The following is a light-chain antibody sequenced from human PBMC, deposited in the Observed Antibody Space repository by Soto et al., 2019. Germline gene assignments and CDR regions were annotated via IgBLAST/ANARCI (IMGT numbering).Light chain of an antibody. CDR2: DAS. CDR3: QQYNTYPWT. CDR1: QSISTR. Sequence: GDRVTITCRASQSISTRLAWYQQKSGKAPHLLIRDASTLESGVSSRFSGSGSGTEFTLTISSLQAADFATYYCQQYNTYPWTFGQGTKVEIK. V-gene: IGKV1-5*01. J-gene: IGKJ1*01.